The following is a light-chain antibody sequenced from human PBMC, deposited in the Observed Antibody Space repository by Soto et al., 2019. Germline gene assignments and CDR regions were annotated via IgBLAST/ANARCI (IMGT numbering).Light chain of an antibody. V-gene: IGKV4-1*01. CDR1: LSVLYSSNTKNY. CDR2: WAS. CDR3: EQYFSIPFI. Sequence: DIVMTQSPDSLAVSRGERATINCKSSLSVLYSSNTKNYLAWYQQKPGHPPKLLFYWASTRQSGVPDRFSGSGSGTDFTLTISSLQAEDVAVYYCEQYFSIPFIFGPGTKVDIK. J-gene: IGKJ3*01.